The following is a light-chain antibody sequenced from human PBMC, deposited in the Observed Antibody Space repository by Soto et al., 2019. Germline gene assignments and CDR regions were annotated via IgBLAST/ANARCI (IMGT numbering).Light chain of an antibody. V-gene: IGLV4-69*01. CDR3: QTGGTGIVV. CDR2: LNSDGSH. Sequence: QLVLTQSPSASASLGASVKLTCTLISGHISYAIAWHQQQPEKGPRYLMTLNSDGSHSKGDGIPDRFSGSSSGAERYLTISSLQYEDEDDYYCQTGGTGIVVFGGGTKLTVL. J-gene: IGLJ2*01. CDR1: SGHISYA.